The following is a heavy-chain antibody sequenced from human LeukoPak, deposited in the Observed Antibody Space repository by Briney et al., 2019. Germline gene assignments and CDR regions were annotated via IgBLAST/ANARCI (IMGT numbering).Heavy chain of an antibody. Sequence: GGSLRLSCAASGFTFSIYAMSCVRQAPGKGLEWFSAISGSGGRTYYADSVKGRFTISRDNSKNTLYLQMTSLRAEDTAVYYCAKGDRITMIVGPLHPFDYWGQGTLVTVSS. D-gene: IGHD3-22*01. CDR3: AKGDRITMIVGPLHPFDY. V-gene: IGHV3-23*01. CDR2: ISGSGGRT. J-gene: IGHJ4*02. CDR1: GFTFSIYA.